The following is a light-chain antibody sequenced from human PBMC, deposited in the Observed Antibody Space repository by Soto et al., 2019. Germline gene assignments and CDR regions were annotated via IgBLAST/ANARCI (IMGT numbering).Light chain of an antibody. V-gene: IGKV3-11*01. J-gene: IGKJ5*01. CDR1: ETVSSY. CDR2: DAS. CDR3: LHRMNWPLT. Sequence: LSPGDRATLSCRASETVSSYLLWYQQKPGQDPRLLIYDASERATGIPARFSGSGSETDFTLTISSLEPEDFGVYYCLHRMNWPLTFGQGTRLDIK.